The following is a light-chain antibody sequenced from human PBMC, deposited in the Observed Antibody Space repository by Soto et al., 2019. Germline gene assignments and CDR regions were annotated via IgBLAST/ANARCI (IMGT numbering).Light chain of an antibody. V-gene: IGLV1-44*01. CDR1: SSNIGTYS. J-gene: IGLJ1*01. Sequence: QSVLTQPPSASGTPGQRVTISCSGSSSNIGTYSVSWYQHFPGTAPRLLIYSGNQRPSGVPDRFSASKSGASASLAISGLQSEDEADFYCAAWDDSLNGCVFGTGTKLTVL. CDR3: AAWDDSLNGCV. CDR2: SGN.